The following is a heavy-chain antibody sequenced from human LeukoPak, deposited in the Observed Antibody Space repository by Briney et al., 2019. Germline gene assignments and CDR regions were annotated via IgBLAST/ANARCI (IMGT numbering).Heavy chain of an antibody. D-gene: IGHD3-10*02. CDR1: GGSISSYY. CDR3: ASTRVGLWFDP. Sequence: KPSETLSLTCTVSGGSISSYYWSWIRQPPGKGLEWIGCIYYSGSTNYNPSLKSRVTISVDTSKNQFSLKLSSVTAADTAVYYCASTRVGLWFDPWGQGTLVTVSS. J-gene: IGHJ5*02. V-gene: IGHV4-59*01. CDR2: IYYSGST.